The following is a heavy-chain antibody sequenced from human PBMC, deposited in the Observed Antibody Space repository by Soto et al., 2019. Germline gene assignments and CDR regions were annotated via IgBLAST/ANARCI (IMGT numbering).Heavy chain of an antibody. CDR2: IKEDGSEQ. D-gene: IGHD6-19*01. V-gene: IGHV3-7*05. Sequence: EVQLVESGGGLVQPGGSLRLSCAASGFTFSSYWMSCVRQAPGKGLEWVANIKEDGSEQYYADSVKGRVTISRDNAKNSLNLQMNSLRVEDTAVYYCARHTNGWYGAFELWGQGTMVTVSS. J-gene: IGHJ3*01. CDR3: ARHTNGWYGAFEL. CDR1: GFTFSSYW.